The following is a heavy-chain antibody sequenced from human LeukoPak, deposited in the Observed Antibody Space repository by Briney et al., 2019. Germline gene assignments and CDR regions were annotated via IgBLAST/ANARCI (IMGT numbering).Heavy chain of an antibody. CDR2: INPNSGGT. D-gene: IGHD4-17*01. V-gene: IGHV1-2*02. CDR1: GYTFTGYY. CDR3: ARAATVTTHYFDY. J-gene: IGHJ4*02. Sequence: ASVKVSCKASGYTFTGYYMHWVRQAPGQGLEWMGWINPNSGGTNYAQKFQGRVTMTRDTSISTAYMELSRLRSDDTAVYYCARAATVTTHYFDYWGQGTLVTVSS.